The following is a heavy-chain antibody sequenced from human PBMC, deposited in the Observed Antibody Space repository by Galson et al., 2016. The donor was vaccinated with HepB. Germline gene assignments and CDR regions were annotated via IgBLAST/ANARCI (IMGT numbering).Heavy chain of an antibody. CDR2: ITSSGDAT. J-gene: IGHJ4*02. CDR1: GFSFSTSG. V-gene: IGHV3-23*01. CDR3: GKHGGFDY. D-gene: IGHD3-16*01. Sequence: SLRLSCAASGFSFSTSGMSWVRQTPGRGLEWVSGITSSGDATHYADFVKGRFTISRDNSKNTLYLYMNSLSAGDTAVYYCGKHGGFDYWGQGALVTVSS.